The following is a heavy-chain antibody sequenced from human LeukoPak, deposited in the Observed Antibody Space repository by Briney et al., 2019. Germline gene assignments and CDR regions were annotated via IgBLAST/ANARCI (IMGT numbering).Heavy chain of an antibody. CDR2: FDPEDGET. J-gene: IGHJ4*02. CDR1: GYTLTELS. V-gene: IGHV1-24*01. CDR3: ATAPGYSSSLYFDY. D-gene: IGHD6-13*01. Sequence: ASVKVSCKVSGYTLTELSMHWVRQAPGKGLEWMGGFDPEDGETIYAQKFQGRVTMTEDTSTDTAYMELSSLRSGDTAVYYCATAPGYSSSLYFDYWGQGTLVTVSS.